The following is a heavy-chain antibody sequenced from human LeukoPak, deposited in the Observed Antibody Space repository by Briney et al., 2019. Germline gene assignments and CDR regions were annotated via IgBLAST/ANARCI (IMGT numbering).Heavy chain of an antibody. J-gene: IGHJ6*03. CDR2: IGTSSTTI. D-gene: IGHD6-25*01. CDR1: GFTFSSYG. V-gene: IGHV3-48*01. CDR3: ARFAAGGSYYYYMDV. Sequence: GGSLRLSCAASGFTFSSYGIHWVRQPPGKGLGWVSNIGTSSTTIYYADSVKGRFTISRDNAKNSLYLQMNSLRADDTAVYYCARFAAGGSYYYYMDVWGKGTTVTVSS.